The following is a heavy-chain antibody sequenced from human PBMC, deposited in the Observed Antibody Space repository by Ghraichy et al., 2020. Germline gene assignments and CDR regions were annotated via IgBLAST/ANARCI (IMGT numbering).Heavy chain of an antibody. V-gene: IGHV3-23*01. J-gene: IGHJ4*02. Sequence: LSLTCAASGFTFSNFAMGWVRQAPGKGLEWVSGISGSGDSTYYADSVKGRFSISRDNSKNTLYLQMNSLRVEDTAVYYCAKEYYDILTGYDYWGQGTLVTVSS. D-gene: IGHD3-9*01. CDR3: AKEYYDILTGYDY. CDR2: ISGSGDST. CDR1: GFTFSNFA.